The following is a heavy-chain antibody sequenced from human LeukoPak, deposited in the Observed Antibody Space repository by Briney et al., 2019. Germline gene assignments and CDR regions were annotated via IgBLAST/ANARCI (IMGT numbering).Heavy chain of an antibody. CDR3: ASTGDYYYYYYMDV. CDR2: IIPIFGTA. J-gene: IGHJ6*03. Sequence: SVKVSCKASGGTFSSYAISWVRQAPGQGLEWMGGIIPIFGTANYAQKFQGRVTITTDESTSTANMELSSLRSEDTAVYYCASTGDYYYYYYMDVWGKGTTVTVSS. V-gene: IGHV1-69*05. CDR1: GGTFSSYA.